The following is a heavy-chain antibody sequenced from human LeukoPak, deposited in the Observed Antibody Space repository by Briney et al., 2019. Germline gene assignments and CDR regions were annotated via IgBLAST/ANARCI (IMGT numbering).Heavy chain of an antibody. Sequence: GGSLRLSCAASGFTFSQTWMSWVRQAPGKGLEWVSSISGSGSGGSTYYADSVKGRFTISRDNSKNTLYLQMNSLRAEDTAVYYCAKSGYNRFDYWGQGTLVTVSS. J-gene: IGHJ4*02. V-gene: IGHV3-23*01. CDR2: ISGSGSGGST. D-gene: IGHD5-24*01. CDR3: AKSGYNRFDY. CDR1: GFTFSQTW.